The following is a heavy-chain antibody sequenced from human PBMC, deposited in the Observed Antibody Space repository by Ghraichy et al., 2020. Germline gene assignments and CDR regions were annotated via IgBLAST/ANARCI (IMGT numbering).Heavy chain of an antibody. CDR2: TYYNSKWYN. Sequence: SQTLSLTCVISGDSINSGGWNWIRQSPSRGLEFLGRTYYNSKWYNDYATSMKGRITIDLDTSKNQFSLQLNSVTPEDTATYYCARGWLREAFDYWGQGILVTVSS. D-gene: IGHD5-12*01. V-gene: IGHV6-1*01. CDR1: GDSINSGG. J-gene: IGHJ4*02. CDR3: ARGWLREAFDY.